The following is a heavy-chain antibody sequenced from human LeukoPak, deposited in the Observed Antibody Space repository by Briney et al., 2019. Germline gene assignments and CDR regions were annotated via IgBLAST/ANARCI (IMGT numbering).Heavy chain of an antibody. Sequence: PGGSLRLSCAASGFTFSNYYMRWIRQAPGKGLEWVSSISNNGDTIYYADSVKGRFTISRDNSKNTLYLQMNSLRAEDTAVYYCARGTNHNYDILTGYYNYDYWGQGTLVTVSS. V-gene: IGHV3-11*04. D-gene: IGHD3-9*01. CDR3: ARGTNHNYDILTGYYNYDY. CDR2: ISNNGDTI. J-gene: IGHJ4*02. CDR1: GFTFSNYY.